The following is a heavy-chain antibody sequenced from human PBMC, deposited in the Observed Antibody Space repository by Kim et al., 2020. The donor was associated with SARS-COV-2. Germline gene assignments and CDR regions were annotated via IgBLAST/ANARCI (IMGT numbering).Heavy chain of an antibody. D-gene: IGHD3-9*01. CDR3: ARATYDILTGYPNWFDP. J-gene: IGHJ5*02. V-gene: IGHV4-30-4*02. Sequence: RSQVTISEDTSKTQFSLKLSSVTAADTAVYYCARATYDILTGYPNWFDPWGQGTLVTVSS.